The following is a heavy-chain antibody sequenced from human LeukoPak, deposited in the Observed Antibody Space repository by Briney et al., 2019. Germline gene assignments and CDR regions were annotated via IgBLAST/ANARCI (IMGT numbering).Heavy chain of an antibody. D-gene: IGHD6-6*01. CDR2: ISSSSSYI. CDR3: ARVEDTAALCDY. CDR1: GFTFSSYS. Sequence: GGSLRLPCAASGFTFSSYSMNWVRQAPGKGLEWVSSISSSSSYIYYADSVKGRFTISRDNAKNSLYLQMNSLRAEDTAVYYCARVEDTAALCDYWGQGTLVTVSS. J-gene: IGHJ4*02. V-gene: IGHV3-21*01.